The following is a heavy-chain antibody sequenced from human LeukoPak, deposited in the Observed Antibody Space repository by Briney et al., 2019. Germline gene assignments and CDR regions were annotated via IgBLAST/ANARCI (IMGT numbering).Heavy chain of an antibody. J-gene: IGHJ6*03. V-gene: IGHV3-21*01. CDR2: ISSSSSYI. D-gene: IGHD6-6*01. CDR3: AKDVSSSFTGYYYYMDV. Sequence: GGSLRLSCAASGFTFSSYSMNWVRQAPGKGLEWVSSISSSSSYIYYADSVKGRFTISRDNAKNSLYLQMNSLRAEDTAVYYCAKDVSSSFTGYYYYMDVWGKGTTVTVSS. CDR1: GFTFSSYS.